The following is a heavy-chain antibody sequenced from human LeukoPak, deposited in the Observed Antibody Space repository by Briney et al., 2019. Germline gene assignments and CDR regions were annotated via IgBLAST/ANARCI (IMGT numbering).Heavy chain of an antibody. V-gene: IGHV3-74*01. Sequence: PGGSLRLSCAASGFTFSDYSLNWVRQAPGKGLEWVSRINSDGSSTSYADSVKGRFTISRDNAKNTLNLQMNSLRAEDTAVYYCARDRSYNMDVWGQGTTVTVSS. CDR2: INSDGSST. CDR3: ARDRSYNMDV. CDR1: GFTFSDYS. D-gene: IGHD5-24*01. J-gene: IGHJ6*02.